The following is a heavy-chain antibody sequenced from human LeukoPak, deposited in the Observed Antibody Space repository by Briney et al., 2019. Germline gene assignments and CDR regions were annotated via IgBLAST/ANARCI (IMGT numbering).Heavy chain of an antibody. D-gene: IGHD4-17*01. J-gene: IGHJ1*01. Sequence: GGSLRLSCAASGFTFADYAMTWVRQVPGKGRGWVGFIRGKVHGGRTEYATSMKGRFTISRDDFSSVAYLQVNSLKIEDTAVYYCARGSVYDYGDGQYFQYWGQGILVSVSS. CDR1: GFTFADYA. CDR2: IRGKVHGGRT. V-gene: IGHV3-49*04. CDR3: ARGSVYDYGDGQYFQY.